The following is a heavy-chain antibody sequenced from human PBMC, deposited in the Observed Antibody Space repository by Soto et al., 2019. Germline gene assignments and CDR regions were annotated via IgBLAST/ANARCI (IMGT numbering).Heavy chain of an antibody. J-gene: IGHJ5*02. Sequence: SETLSLTCTVSGGSISSYYWSWIRQPPGKGLEWIGYIYYSGSTNYNPSLKSRVTISVDTSKNQFSLKLSSVTAADTAVYYCARDLVRSGFDPWSQGTLVTVSS. D-gene: IGHD1-26*01. CDR3: ARDLVRSGFDP. CDR1: GGSISSYY. V-gene: IGHV4-59*01. CDR2: IYYSGST.